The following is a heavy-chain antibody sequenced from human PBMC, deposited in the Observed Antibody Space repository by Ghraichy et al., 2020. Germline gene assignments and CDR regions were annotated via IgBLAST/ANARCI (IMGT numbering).Heavy chain of an antibody. Sequence: GGSLRLSCAASGFTFSDYYMSWIRQAPGKGLEWVSYISSSGSTIYYADSVKGRFTISRDNAKNSLYLQMNSLRAEDTAVYYCARDGGGDSSGWVYYYYGMDVWDQGTTVTVSS. V-gene: IGHV3-11*01. D-gene: IGHD6-19*01. CDR3: ARDGGGDSSGWVYYYYGMDV. J-gene: IGHJ6*02. CDR1: GFTFSDYY. CDR2: ISSSGSTI.